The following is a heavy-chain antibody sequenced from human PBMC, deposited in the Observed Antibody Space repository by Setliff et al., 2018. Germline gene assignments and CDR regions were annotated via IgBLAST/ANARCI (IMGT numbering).Heavy chain of an antibody. V-gene: IGHV3-33*08. CDR1: GFTFSTYA. J-gene: IGHJ3*02. CDR2: IWDDGGNK. Sequence: LRLSCAASGFTFSTYAMHWVRQAPGKGLEWVGYIWDDGGNKYHADSVKGRFTISRDNSKNTLYLQMNSLRAEDTAVYYCARWRGSVDAFDIWGQGTMVTVSS. D-gene: IGHD3-3*01. CDR3: ARWRGSVDAFDI.